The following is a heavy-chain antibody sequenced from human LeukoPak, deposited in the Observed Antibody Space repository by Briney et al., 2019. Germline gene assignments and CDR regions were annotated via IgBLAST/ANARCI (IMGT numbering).Heavy chain of an antibody. Sequence: GGSLRLSCAASGFPFSSYSMNWVRQAPGKGLEWVSSISSSSSYIYYADSVKGRFTISRDNAKNSLYLQMKSLRAEDTAVYYCARDRESSSWFDYWGRGTLVTVSS. V-gene: IGHV3-21*01. D-gene: IGHD6-13*01. CDR1: GFPFSSYS. CDR2: ISSSSSYI. J-gene: IGHJ4*02. CDR3: ARDRESSSWFDY.